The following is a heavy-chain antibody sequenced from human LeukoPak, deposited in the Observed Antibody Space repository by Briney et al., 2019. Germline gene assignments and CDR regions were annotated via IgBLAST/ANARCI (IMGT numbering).Heavy chain of an antibody. CDR3: AKVGNWKYGHHDY. J-gene: IGHJ4*02. CDR2: ISGSDGTT. Sequence: GGSLRLPCAASGFTFSSYAMTWVRQAPGKGLEWVSAISGSDGTTYYADSVKGRFTISRDNSKNTLSLQMNSLRAEDTAVYYCAKVGNWKYGHHDYWGQGTLVTVSS. V-gene: IGHV3-23*01. CDR1: GFTFSSYA. D-gene: IGHD1-7*01.